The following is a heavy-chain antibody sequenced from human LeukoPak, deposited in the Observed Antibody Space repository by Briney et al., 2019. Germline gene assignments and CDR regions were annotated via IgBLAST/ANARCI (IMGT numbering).Heavy chain of an antibody. CDR3: AHFGFKGYCSSTSCYAANAFDI. CDR2: IYWDDDK. J-gene: IGHJ3*02. D-gene: IGHD2-2*01. V-gene: IGHV2-5*02. CDR1: GLSLSTSGVG. Sequence: SGPTLVKPTQTLTLTCTFSGLSLSTSGVGVGWIRQPPGKALEWLALIYWDDDKRYSPSLKSRLAITKDTSKNQVVLTMTNMDPVDTATYYCAHFGFKGYCSSTSCYAANAFDIWGQGTLVTVSS.